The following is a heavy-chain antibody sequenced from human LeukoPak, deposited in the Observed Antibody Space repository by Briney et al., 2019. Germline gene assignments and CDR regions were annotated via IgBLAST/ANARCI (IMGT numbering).Heavy chain of an antibody. CDR1: GLTFSRYW. CDR2: IKQDGSEK. Sequence: PGGSLRLSCAASGLTFSRYWMTWFRQAPGKGLEWVANIKQDGSEKYYVDSVKGRFTMSRDNAKNSLYLQMNSLRAEDAAVYYCARVDWVLMVAYDYWGQGTLVTVSS. CDR3: ARVDWVLMVAYDY. D-gene: IGHD2-8*01. V-gene: IGHV3-7*01. J-gene: IGHJ4*02.